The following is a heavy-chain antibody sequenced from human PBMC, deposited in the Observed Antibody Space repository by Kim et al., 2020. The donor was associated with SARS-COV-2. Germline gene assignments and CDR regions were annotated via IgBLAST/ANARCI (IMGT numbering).Heavy chain of an antibody. CDR1: GASISSGTYF. Sequence: SETLSLTCTVSGASISSGTYFWGWIRQPPGKGLEWIASIYYTGTTHYNPSLQSRVTISRDTSKNQFSLTLTSVTAADTAVYYCARISGAHTPLGGADPWGQETLVILST. D-gene: IGHD3-16*01. CDR2: IYYTGTT. CDR3: ARISGAHTPLGGADP. V-gene: IGHV4-39*07. J-gene: IGHJ5*02.